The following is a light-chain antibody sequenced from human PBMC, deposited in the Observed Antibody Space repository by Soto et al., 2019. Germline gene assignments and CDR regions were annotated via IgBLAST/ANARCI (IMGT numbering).Light chain of an antibody. J-gene: IGLJ1*01. V-gene: IGLV1-51*01. CDR3: GTWDSSLSARV. CDR2: DNN. Sequence: QSVLTQPPSVSAAPGQKVTISCYGSSSNIGNNYVSWYQQLPGTAPKLLIYDNNKRPSGIPDRFSGSKSGTSATLGITGLQTGDEADYYCGTWDSSLSARVFGTGTKVTAL. CDR1: SSNIGNNY.